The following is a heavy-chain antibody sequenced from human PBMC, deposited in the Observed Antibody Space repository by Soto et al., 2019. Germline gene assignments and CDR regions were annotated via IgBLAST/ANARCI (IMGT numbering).Heavy chain of an antibody. CDR1: GGIFSSYA. CDR2: TIPIFGTR. V-gene: IGHV1-69*01. J-gene: IGHJ6*02. D-gene: IGHD3-22*01. CDR3: ASLRYDYDTSGDQTEYYYYGMDV. Sequence: QVQLVQSGAEVKKPGSSVKVSCQASGGIFSSYAISWVRQAPGQGLEWMGGTIPIFGTRNYAQKFQGRVTITADDSTSTAYMELSILRSKDTLVYYCASLRYDYDTSGDQTEYYYYGMDVWGQGTRVTVSS.